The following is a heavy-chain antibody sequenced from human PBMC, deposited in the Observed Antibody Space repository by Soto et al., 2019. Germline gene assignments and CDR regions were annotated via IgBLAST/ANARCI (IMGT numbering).Heavy chain of an antibody. J-gene: IGHJ6*02. V-gene: IGHV1-69*01. CDR3: ARDRRLPAAPKAYYGMDV. CDR2: IIPIFGTA. Sequence: QVQLVQSGAEVKKPGSSVKVSCKASGGTFSSYAISWVRQAPGQGLEWMGGIIPIFGTANYAQKFQGRVTITADESTSTAYMELSSLRSEDTAVYYCARDRRLPAAPKAYYGMDVWGQGTTVTVSS. D-gene: IGHD2-2*01. CDR1: GGTFSSYA.